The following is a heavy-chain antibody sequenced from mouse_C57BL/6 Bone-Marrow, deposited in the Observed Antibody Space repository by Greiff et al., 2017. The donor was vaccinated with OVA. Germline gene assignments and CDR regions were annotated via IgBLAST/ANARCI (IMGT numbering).Heavy chain of an antibody. CDR3: AREKGTGTWYFDV. CDR2: ISDGGSYT. J-gene: IGHJ1*03. V-gene: IGHV5-4*01. Sequence: EVQVVESGGGLVKPGGSLKLSCAASGFTFSSYAMSWVRQTPEKRLEWVATISDGGSYTYYPANVKGRFTLSRDTAKNNLYLQMSHLKSEDTGMCECAREKGTGTWYFDVWGTGTTVTVSS. CDR1: GFTFSSYA. D-gene: IGHD4-1*01.